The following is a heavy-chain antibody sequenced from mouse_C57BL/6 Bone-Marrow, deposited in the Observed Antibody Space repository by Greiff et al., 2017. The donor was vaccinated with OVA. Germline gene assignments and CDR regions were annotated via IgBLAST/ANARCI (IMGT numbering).Heavy chain of an antibody. CDR2: IYPRSGNT. CDR1: GYTFTSYG. Sequence: VQLQQSGAELARPGASVKLSCKASGYTFTSYGISWVKQRTGQGLEWIGEIYPRSGNTYYNEKFKGKVTLTADKSSSTAYMELRSLTSEDSAVYFCARYYYGSSWYFDVWGTGTTVTVSS. J-gene: IGHJ1*03. D-gene: IGHD1-1*01. CDR3: ARYYYGSSWYFDV. V-gene: IGHV1-81*01.